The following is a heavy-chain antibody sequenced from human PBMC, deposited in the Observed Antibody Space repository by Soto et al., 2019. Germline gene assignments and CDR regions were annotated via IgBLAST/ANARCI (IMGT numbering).Heavy chain of an antibody. D-gene: IGHD4-17*01. CDR2: IEQDGSGE. J-gene: IGHJ3*02. V-gene: IGHV3-7*01. CDR3: AREGYGDYDVLDI. CDR1: GFSFSNYW. Sequence: EVQLVESGGGLVQPGGSLRLSCAASGFSFSNYWMSWVRQAPGRGLEWVANIEQDGSGEYYVDSVKGRFTISRDNVKNSLYLQMNSLRAEDTAVYYCAREGYGDYDVLDIWGQGTMVTVSS.